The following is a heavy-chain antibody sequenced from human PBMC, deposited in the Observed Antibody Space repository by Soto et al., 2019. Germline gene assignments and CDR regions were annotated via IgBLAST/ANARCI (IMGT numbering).Heavy chain of an antibody. CDR1: GYRFTSYG. J-gene: IGHJ4*02. V-gene: IGHV1-18*01. CDR2: INAYNGNT. CDR3: ASYSGSYYYFDY. Sequence: ASVKVSCKASGYRFTSYGIGWVRQAPGQGLEWMGWINAYNGNTNYAQNLQGRVTLTTDTSTSTAYMELRSLRSNDTAVYYCASYSGSYYYFDYWGQGSLVTVSS. D-gene: IGHD1-26*01.